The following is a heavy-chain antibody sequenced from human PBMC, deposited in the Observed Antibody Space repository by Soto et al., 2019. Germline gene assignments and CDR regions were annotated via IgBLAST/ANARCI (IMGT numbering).Heavy chain of an antibody. CDR3: ARAPGAGLRGWFDP. Sequence: QVQLQQWGAGLLKPSETLSLTCAVYGGSFSGYYWSWIRRPPGKGLEWIGEINHSGSTNYNPSLRRRVTISVDTSKNQFPLKLSSVTAADTAVYYCARAPGAGLRGWFDPWGQGTLVTFSS. D-gene: IGHD5-12*01. CDR2: INHSGST. CDR1: GGSFSGYY. V-gene: IGHV4-34*01. J-gene: IGHJ5*02.